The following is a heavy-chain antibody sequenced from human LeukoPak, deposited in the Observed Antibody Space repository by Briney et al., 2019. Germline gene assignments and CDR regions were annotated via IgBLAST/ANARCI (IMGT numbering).Heavy chain of an antibody. CDR3: AGTVVVPAALTYYFDY. D-gene: IGHD2-2*01. Sequence: PGGSLRLSCAASGFTFSSYSMNWVRQAPGKGLEWVSSISSSSSYIYYADSVKGRFTISRDNAKNSLYLQMNSLRAEDTAVYYCAGTVVVPAALTYYFDYWGQGTLVTVSS. V-gene: IGHV3-21*01. J-gene: IGHJ4*02. CDR1: GFTFSSYS. CDR2: ISSSSSYI.